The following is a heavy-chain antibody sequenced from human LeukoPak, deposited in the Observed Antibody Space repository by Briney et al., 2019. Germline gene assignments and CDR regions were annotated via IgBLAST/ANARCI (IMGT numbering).Heavy chain of an antibody. CDR3: AREGRVYYDSSGYYRTNDAFDI. CDR2: INPNSGGT. J-gene: IGHJ3*02. D-gene: IGHD3-22*01. V-gene: IGHV1-2*02. CDR1: GYTFTGYY. Sequence: ASVKVSCKASGYTFTGYYMHWVRQAPGQGLEWMGWINPNSGGTNYAQKFQGRVTMTRDTSISTAYMELSRLRSDDTAVYYCAREGRVYYDSSGYYRTNDAFDIWGQGTMVTVSS.